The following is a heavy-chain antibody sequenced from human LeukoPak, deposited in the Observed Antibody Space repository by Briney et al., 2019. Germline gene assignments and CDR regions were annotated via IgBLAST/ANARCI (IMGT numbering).Heavy chain of an antibody. CDR1: GGSISSGDYY. V-gene: IGHV4-30-4*08. CDR3: ARNDRYYYDSSGYSNFDY. Sequence: ASETLSLTCTVSGGSISSGDYYWSWIRQPPGKGLEWIGYIYYSGSTYYNPSLKSRVTISVDTSKNQFSLKLSSVTAADTAVYYCARNDRYYYDSSGYSNFDYWGQGTLATVSS. J-gene: IGHJ4*02. CDR2: IYYSGST. D-gene: IGHD3-22*01.